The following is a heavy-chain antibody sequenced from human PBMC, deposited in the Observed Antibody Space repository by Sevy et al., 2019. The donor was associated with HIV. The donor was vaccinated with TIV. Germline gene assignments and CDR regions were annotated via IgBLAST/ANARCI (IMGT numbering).Heavy chain of an antibody. D-gene: IGHD3-3*01. J-gene: IGHJ6*02. CDR1: AYTFTGYF. Sequence: ASVKVSCKASAYTFTGYFIHWVRQAPGQGLEWMGWINPNSDGTNYAEKFAGRVTMTSDTSISTAYMELKRLRSDDTAVYYCARGENFWGPFYALDVWGQGTTVTVSS. V-gene: IGHV1-2*02. CDR3: ARGENFWGPFYALDV. CDR2: INPNSDGT.